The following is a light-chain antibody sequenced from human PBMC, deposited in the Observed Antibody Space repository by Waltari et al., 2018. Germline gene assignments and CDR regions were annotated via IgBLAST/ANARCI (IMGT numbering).Light chain of an antibody. CDR1: QSVSSY. V-gene: IGKV3-11*01. Sequence: EIVLTQSPATLSLSPGERATLSCRASQSVSSYLAWYQQKPGQAHRLLIYDASNRATGIPARFSGSGSGTDFTLTISSLEPEDFAVYYCQQRSNFGGGTKVEIK. J-gene: IGKJ4*01. CDR3: QQRSN. CDR2: DAS.